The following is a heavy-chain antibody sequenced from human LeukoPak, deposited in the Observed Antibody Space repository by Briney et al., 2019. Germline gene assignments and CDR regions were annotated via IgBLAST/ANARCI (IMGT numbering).Heavy chain of an antibody. CDR2: IKQDGSEK. J-gene: IGHJ5*02. D-gene: IGHD3-10*01. Sequence: SGGSLRLSCAASGFTFSSHAMNWVRQAPGKGLEWVANIKQDGSEKYYVDSVRGRFSISRDNAKNSLYLEMNSLRAEDTAVYYCARVEVALSQESWGQGTLVTVSS. CDR1: GFTFSSHA. CDR3: ARVEVALSQES. V-gene: IGHV3-7*01.